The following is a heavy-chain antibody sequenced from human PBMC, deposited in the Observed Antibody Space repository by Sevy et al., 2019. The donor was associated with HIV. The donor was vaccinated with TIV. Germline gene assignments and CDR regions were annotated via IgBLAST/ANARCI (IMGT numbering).Heavy chain of an antibody. V-gene: IGHV3-21*01. J-gene: IGHJ6*02. CDR3: ASGHLGYCSSTSCSPGGMDV. Sequence: GGSLRLSCAASGFTFSSYSMNWVRQAPGKGLEWVSSISSSSSYIYYADSVKGRFTISRNNAKNSLYLQMNSLRAEDTAVYYCASGHLGYCSSTSCSPGGMDVWGQGTTVTVSS. D-gene: IGHD2-2*01. CDR2: ISSSSSYI. CDR1: GFTFSSYS.